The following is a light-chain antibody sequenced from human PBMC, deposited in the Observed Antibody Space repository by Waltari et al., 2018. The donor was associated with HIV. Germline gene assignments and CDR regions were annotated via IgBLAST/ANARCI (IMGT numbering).Light chain of an antibody. CDR3: QQYHNWPRT. V-gene: IGKV3-15*01. CDR1: QSVSSN. Sequence: EIVMTQSPATLSGSPGEKVTLSCRASQSVSSNLAWYQQKPGQAPVLLIYGASTRAAGIPARFSGSGAGREFTLSISSLQSEDFAVYYCQQYHNWPRTFGQGTKVEI. J-gene: IGKJ1*01. CDR2: GAS.